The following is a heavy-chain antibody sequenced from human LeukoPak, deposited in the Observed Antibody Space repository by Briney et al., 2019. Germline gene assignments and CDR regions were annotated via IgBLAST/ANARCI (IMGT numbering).Heavy chain of an antibody. D-gene: IGHD5-18*01. J-gene: IGHJ4*02. V-gene: IGHV3-30-3*01. CDR3: ARDPRYSYGYLDY. CDR1: EFTFSTYS. Sequence: GGSLRLSCAASEFTFSTYSMHWVRQAPGKGLEWVAFVSNDGSNEYHANSVKGRFTIPRDNPRNTLDLQMNSLRTEDTAVYYCARDPRYSYGYLDYWGQGALVIVSS. CDR2: VSNDGSNE.